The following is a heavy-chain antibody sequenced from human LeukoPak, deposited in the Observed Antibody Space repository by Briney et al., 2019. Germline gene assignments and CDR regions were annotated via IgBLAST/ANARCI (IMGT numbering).Heavy chain of an antibody. Sequence: ASVNVSCKASGYAFTSYGISWVRQAPGQGLEWMGWISAYNGNTNYAQKLQGRVTMTTDTSTSTAYMELRSLRSDDTAVYYCARGGHDYGALRAFDIWGQGTMVTVSS. V-gene: IGHV1-18*01. CDR2: ISAYNGNT. CDR3: ARGGHDYGALRAFDI. D-gene: IGHD4-17*01. J-gene: IGHJ3*02. CDR1: GYAFTSYG.